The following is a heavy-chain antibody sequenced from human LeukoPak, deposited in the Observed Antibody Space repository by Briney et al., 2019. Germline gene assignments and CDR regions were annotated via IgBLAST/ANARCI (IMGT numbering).Heavy chain of an antibody. CDR1: GGSISSGSYY. CDR2: IYTSGST. CDR3: ARGRAWNWNYNFDY. Sequence: SETLSLTCTVSGGSISSGSYYWSWIRQPAGKGLEWIGRIYTSGSTNYNPSLKSRVTISVDTSKNQFSLKLSSVTAADTAVYYCARGRAWNWNYNFDYWGQGTLVTVSS. V-gene: IGHV4-61*02. J-gene: IGHJ4*02. D-gene: IGHD1-7*01.